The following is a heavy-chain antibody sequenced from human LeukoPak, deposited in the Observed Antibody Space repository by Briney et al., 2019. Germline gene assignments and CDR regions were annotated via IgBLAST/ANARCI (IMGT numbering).Heavy chain of an antibody. D-gene: IGHD6-13*01. CDR3: AKEGSSSWYVFYYYMDV. Sequence: GGSLRLSCAASGFTFSSYAMTWVRLAPGKGLEWVSTVTGSGANTYYADSVKGRFTISRDNSKNTLYLQMNSLRAEDTAVYYCAKEGSSSWYVFYYYMDVWGKGTTVTISS. J-gene: IGHJ6*03. V-gene: IGHV3-23*01. CDR2: VTGSGANT. CDR1: GFTFSSYA.